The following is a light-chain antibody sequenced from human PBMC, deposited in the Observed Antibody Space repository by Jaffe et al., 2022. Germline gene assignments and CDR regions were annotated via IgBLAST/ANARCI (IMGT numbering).Light chain of an antibody. CDR1: QSVRSN. CDR3: QQYNSWPPT. Sequence: EIVMTQSPDILSVSPGERATLSCKASQSVRSNLAWYQQKPGQAPRPLISGTSTRATGIPARFSGSGSGTEFTLTISSLQSEDFAVYYCQQYNSWPPTFGGGTKVEIK. J-gene: IGKJ4*01. V-gene: IGKV3-15*01. CDR2: GTS.